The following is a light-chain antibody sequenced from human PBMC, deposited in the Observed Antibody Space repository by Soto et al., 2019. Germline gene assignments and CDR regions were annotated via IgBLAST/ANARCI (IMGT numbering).Light chain of an antibody. Sequence: DIQMTQSPSTLSASVGDRVTITCRASQSISTWLAWYQHKPGKAPNLLIYKASSLESGVPSSFSGSGSGTEFTLTISSLQPDDFATYYCQQYSSYPWTLGQGTKVDIK. CDR3: QQYSSYPWT. V-gene: IGKV1-5*03. CDR1: QSISTW. J-gene: IGKJ1*01. CDR2: KAS.